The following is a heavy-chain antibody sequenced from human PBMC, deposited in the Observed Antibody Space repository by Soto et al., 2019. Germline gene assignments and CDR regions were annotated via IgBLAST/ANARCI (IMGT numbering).Heavy chain of an antibody. J-gene: IGHJ2*01. CDR2: IIPILGIA. V-gene: IGHV1-69*02. D-gene: IGHD1-26*01. CDR3: ARVHRIELQARGGFDL. CDR1: GGTFSSYT. Sequence: QVQLVQSGAEVKKPGSSVKVSCKASGGTFSSYTISWVRQAPGQGLEWMGRIIPILGIANYAQKFQGRVTITADKSTSTAYMELSSLRSEDTAVYYCARVHRIELQARGGFDLWGRGTLVTVSS.